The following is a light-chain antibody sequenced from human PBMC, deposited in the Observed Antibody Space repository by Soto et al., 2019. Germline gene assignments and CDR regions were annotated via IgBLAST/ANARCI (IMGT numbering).Light chain of an antibody. V-gene: IGKV1-39*01. J-gene: IGKJ1*01. CDR3: QQSYIDPWGT. Sequence: DIQMTQSPSSLSASVGDRVTITCRASQNINNYLNWYQQRPGKAPKLLIYAASTLQSGVPSRFSGSGSVTDFTLAISSLQPEDFATYYCQQSYIDPWGTCGQGTKVESK. CDR2: AAS. CDR1: QNINNY.